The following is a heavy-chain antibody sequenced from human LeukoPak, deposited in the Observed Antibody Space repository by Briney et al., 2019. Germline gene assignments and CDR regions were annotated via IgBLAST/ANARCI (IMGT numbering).Heavy chain of an antibody. Sequence: ASVKVSCKASGYTFTSYGISWVRQAPGQGLEWMGWISAYNGNTNYAQKLQGRVTMTTDTSTSTAYMELRSPRSDDTAVYYCARHYDSSGYYENYFDYWGQGTLVTVSS. V-gene: IGHV1-18*01. CDR1: GYTFTSYG. J-gene: IGHJ4*02. CDR3: ARHYDSSGYYENYFDY. D-gene: IGHD3-22*01. CDR2: ISAYNGNT.